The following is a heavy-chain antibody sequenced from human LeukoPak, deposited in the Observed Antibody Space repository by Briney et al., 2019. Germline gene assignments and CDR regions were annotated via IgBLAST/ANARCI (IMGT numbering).Heavy chain of an antibody. Sequence: PSETLSLPCAVYGGSFSGYYWNWIRQPPGKGLEWIGEINHSGSTNYNPSLKSRVTISVDTSKNQFSLKLSSVTAADTAVYYCARRTPPKPYSSSWYLNSDYWGQGTLVTVSS. CDR1: GGSFSGYY. CDR2: INHSGST. D-gene: IGHD6-13*01. CDR3: ARRTPPKPYSSSWYLNSDY. J-gene: IGHJ4*02. V-gene: IGHV4-34*01.